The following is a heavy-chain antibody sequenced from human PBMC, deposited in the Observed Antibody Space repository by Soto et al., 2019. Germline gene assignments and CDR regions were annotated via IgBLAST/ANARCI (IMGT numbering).Heavy chain of an antibody. D-gene: IGHD3-16*01. Sequence: EVQMVETGGGLSQPRGSLGLSCAVSGFIVSSKYMTWVRQAPGKGLEWVSVIYTGGSTHYADSARGRFTISRDSSKNTLYLQMNSLRAEDAAVYYCTTYTGYGMDVWGQGTTVTVSS. CDR2: IYTGGST. CDR3: TTYTGYGMDV. J-gene: IGHJ6*02. V-gene: IGHV3-53*02. CDR1: GFIVSSKY.